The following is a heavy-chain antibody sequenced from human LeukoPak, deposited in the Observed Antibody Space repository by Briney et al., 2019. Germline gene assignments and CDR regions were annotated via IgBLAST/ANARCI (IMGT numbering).Heavy chain of an antibody. D-gene: IGHD3-10*01. V-gene: IGHV3-11*04. CDR1: GFTFSDYY. CDR3: ARVRGSYSVDY. Sequence: GGSLSLSCAAAGFTFSDYYTSCIRHPPGEWREWISYISSSGTTTYYADSVKGRFTISRDDAKSSLYLQMNSLRADDTALYYCARVRGSYSVDYWGQGTLVTVSS. J-gene: IGHJ4*02. CDR2: ISSSGTTT.